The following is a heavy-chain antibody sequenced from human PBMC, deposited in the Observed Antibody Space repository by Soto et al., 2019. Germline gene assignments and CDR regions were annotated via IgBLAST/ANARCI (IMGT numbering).Heavy chain of an antibody. V-gene: IGHV1-18*01. CDR2: ISAYNGNT. CDR3: ARVIGDVDTAMVQGDWFDP. Sequence: KVSCKASGYTLTSYGIIWVRQATGQGLEWMGWISAYNGNTNYAQKLQGRVTMTTDTSTSTAYMELRSLRSDDTAVYYCARVIGDVDTAMVQGDWFDPWGQGTLVTVS. CDR1: GYTLTSYG. J-gene: IGHJ5*02. D-gene: IGHD5-18*01.